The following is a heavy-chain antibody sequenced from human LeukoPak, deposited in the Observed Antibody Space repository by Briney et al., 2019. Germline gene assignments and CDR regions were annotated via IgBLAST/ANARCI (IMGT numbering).Heavy chain of an antibody. J-gene: IGHJ3*02. CDR3: ARGEYSSSSVDDAFDI. CDR2: INHSGST. CDR1: GGSFSGYY. D-gene: IGHD6-6*01. V-gene: IGHV4-34*01. Sequence: SETLSLTCAVYGGSFSGYYWSWIRQPPGKGLEWIGEINHSGSTNYNPSLKSRVTISVDTSKNQFSLKLSSVTAADTAVYYCARGEYSSSSVDDAFDIWGQGTMVTVSS.